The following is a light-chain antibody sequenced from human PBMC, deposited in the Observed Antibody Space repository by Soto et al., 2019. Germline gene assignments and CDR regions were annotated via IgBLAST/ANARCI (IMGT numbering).Light chain of an antibody. CDR3: EKYNRAPPT. CDR1: QGIGNY. Sequence: DIQMTQSPSSLSAYVGHRVTITCRASQGIGNYLAWYQQKPGRVPKLLIYSASTLHSGVPSRFRGSGSGTDFTLTISSLQPEDVATYYCEKYNRAPPTLGPCTKVDIK. CDR2: SAS. J-gene: IGKJ3*01. V-gene: IGKV1-27*01.